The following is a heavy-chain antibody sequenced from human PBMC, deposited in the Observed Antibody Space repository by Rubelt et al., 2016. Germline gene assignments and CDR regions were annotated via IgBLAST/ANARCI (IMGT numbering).Heavy chain of an antibody. CDR3: TTAITRSGEAKDP. D-gene: IGHD1-1*01. Sequence: VGRIKSASSGGTTDYAAPVKGRFSISRDDSNSTMYLEMSSLKSEDTAVYYCTTAITRSGEAKDPWGQGTLVTVSS. CDR2: IKSASSGGTT. V-gene: IGHV3-15*01. J-gene: IGHJ5*02.